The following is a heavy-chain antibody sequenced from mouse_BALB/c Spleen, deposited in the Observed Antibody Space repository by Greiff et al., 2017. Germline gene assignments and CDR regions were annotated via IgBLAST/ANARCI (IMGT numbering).Heavy chain of an antibody. CDR2: ISSGGST. D-gene: IGHD1-1*01. J-gene: IGHJ1*01. Sequence: EVQLVESGGGLVKPGGSLKLSCAASGFTFSSYAMSWVRQTPEKRLEWVATISSGGSTYYPDSVKGRFTISRDNARNILYLQMSSLRSEDTAMYYCARVITTVGSRYWYFDVWGAGTTVTVSS. CDR1: GFTFSSYA. CDR3: ARVITTVGSRYWYFDV. V-gene: IGHV5-6-5*01.